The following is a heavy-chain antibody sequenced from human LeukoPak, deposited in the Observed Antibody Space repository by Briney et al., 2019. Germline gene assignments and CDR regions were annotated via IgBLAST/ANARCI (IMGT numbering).Heavy chain of an antibody. V-gene: IGHV5-51*01. CDR3: AKIEYSSSGYFDY. D-gene: IGHD6-6*01. Sequence: GESLQISCKGSGYSFTSYWIGWVRQMPGKGLEWMGIIYPGDSDTRYSPSFQGQVTISADKSISTAYLQWSSLKASDTAMYYCAKIEYSSSGYFDYWGQGTLVTVSS. CDR1: GYSFTSYW. J-gene: IGHJ4*02. CDR2: IYPGDSDT.